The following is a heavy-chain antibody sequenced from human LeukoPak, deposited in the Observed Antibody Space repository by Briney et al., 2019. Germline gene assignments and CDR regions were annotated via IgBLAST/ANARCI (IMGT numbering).Heavy chain of an antibody. D-gene: IGHD6-25*01. CDR3: ARTRGKRVSHYFDY. Sequence: PSQTLSLTCTVSGGSISSGGYYWSWIRQHPGKGLEWIGYIYYSGSTYYNPSLKRRVTISVDTSKNQFSLKLSSVTAADTAVYYCARTRGKRVSHYFDYWGQGTLVTVSS. CDR2: IYYSGST. J-gene: IGHJ4*02. CDR1: GGSISSGGYY. V-gene: IGHV4-31*03.